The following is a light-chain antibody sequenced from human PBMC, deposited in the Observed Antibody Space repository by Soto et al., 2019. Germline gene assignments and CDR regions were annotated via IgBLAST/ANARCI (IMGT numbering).Light chain of an antibody. CDR2: AAS. V-gene: IGKV3-20*01. Sequence: EVVLTQSPGTLSLSPGPRPTPACKASRSISSTYLAWYQQKHGQAPRILISAASSRATGIPDRFSVSVSGTDVTLTITRLEKEDSALYFCQQYASSPWTFGQGTKVDIK. CDR1: RSISSTY. CDR3: QQYASSPWT. J-gene: IGKJ1*01.